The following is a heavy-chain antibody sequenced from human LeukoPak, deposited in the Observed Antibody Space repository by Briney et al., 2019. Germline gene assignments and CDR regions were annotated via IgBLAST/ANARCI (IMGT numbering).Heavy chain of an antibody. CDR2: IAYDGSNK. CDR1: GFALSNYT. V-gene: IGHV3-30*11. CDR3: ARSTAMAHDSFDI. Sequence: QAGGSLRLSCAACGFALSNYTMRWARQAPGKGLEWVAVIAYDGSNKYYADCVKGRLTISRNNSKNTLYLQMTSLRAEDTAVYYCARSTAMAHDSFDIWGQGTMVTVSS. D-gene: IGHD5-18*01. J-gene: IGHJ3*02.